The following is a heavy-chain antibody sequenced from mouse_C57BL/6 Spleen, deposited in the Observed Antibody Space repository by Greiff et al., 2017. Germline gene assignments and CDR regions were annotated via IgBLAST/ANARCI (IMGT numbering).Heavy chain of an antibody. J-gene: IGHJ4*01. V-gene: IGHV2-5*01. CDR1: GFSLTSYG. Sequence: VKLMESGPGLVQPSQSLSITCTVSGFSLTSYGVHWVRQSPGKGLEWLGVIWRGGSTDYNAAFMSRLSITKDNSKSQVFFKMNSLQADDTAIYYCAKRGATVVEDYAMDYWGQGTSVTVSS. CDR2: IWRGGST. CDR3: AKRGATVVEDYAMDY. D-gene: IGHD1-1*01.